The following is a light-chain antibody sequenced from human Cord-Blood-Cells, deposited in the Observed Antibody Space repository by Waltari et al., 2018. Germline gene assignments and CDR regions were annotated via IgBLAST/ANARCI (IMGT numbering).Light chain of an antibody. CDR3: QQYGSSPLFT. CDR1: QSVSSSY. J-gene: IGKJ3*01. CDR2: GAS. Sequence: EIVLTQPPGTLSLSPGERATLPCRASQSVSSSYLAWYQQKPGQAPRLLIDGASSSATGIPDRFSGSWSRTDFTLTISRLDPEDFAVYYWQQYGSSPLFTFGPGTKVDIK. V-gene: IGKV3-20*01.